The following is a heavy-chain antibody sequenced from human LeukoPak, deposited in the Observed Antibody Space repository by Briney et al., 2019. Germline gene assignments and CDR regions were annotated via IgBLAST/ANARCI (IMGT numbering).Heavy chain of an antibody. Sequence: SETLSLTCTVSGGSLSSYYWSWIRQPAGKGLEWIGRIYTSGSTNYNPSLTSRVTMSVDTSKNQFSLKLSSVTAADTAVYYCAREELSLGFDYWGQGTLVTVSS. V-gene: IGHV4-4*07. J-gene: IGHJ4*02. CDR1: GGSLSSYY. D-gene: IGHD3-16*01. CDR3: AREELSLGFDY. CDR2: IYTSGST.